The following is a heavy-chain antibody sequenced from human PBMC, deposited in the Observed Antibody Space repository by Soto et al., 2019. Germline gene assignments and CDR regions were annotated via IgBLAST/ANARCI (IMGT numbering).Heavy chain of an antibody. D-gene: IGHD3-22*01. CDR2: IYYSGST. CDR1: GGSISSGGYY. V-gene: IGHV4-31*03. CDR3: ARVHDSSGYYYQLFDY. J-gene: IGHJ4*02. Sequence: SETLSLTCTVSGGSISSGGYYWSWIRQHPGKGLEWIGYIYYSGSTYYNPSLKSRVTISVDTSKNQFSLKLSSVTAADTAVYYCARVHDSSGYYYQLFDYWGQGTLVTVSS.